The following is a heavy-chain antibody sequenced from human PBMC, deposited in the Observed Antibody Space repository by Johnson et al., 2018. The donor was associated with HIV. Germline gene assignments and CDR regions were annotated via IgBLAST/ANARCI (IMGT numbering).Heavy chain of an antibody. CDR2: LLHDANGQ. J-gene: IGHJ3*02. D-gene: IGHD6-19*01. Sequence: QMQLVESGGGVVQPGRSLRLSCAASGFTFSNYGMHWVRQAPGKGLRWVPILLHDANGQHYADSVKGRFAISRANSNNTLYLQMNSLRAEDTAVYYCARGFAGSGWYSHRPVGAFEIWGQGTMVTVSS. V-gene: IGHV3-30*03. CDR3: ARGFAGSGWYSHRPVGAFEI. CDR1: GFTFSNYG.